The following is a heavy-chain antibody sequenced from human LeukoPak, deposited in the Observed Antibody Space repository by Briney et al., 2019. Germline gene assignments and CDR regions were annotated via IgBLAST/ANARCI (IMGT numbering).Heavy chain of an antibody. CDR2: IYWNDDE. J-gene: IGHJ5*02. Sequence: SGPTLVKPTPTLTLTCTFSGFSLSTSGVGVGWVRQPPGRAPEWLAVIYWNDDERYSPSLKSRLTIIKDTSKNQVVFTMTNMDPVDTATYYCVRTFRYNWNQNWFDPWGQGTLVTVSS. CDR1: GFSLSTSGVG. CDR3: VRTFRYNWNQNWFDP. D-gene: IGHD1-20*01. V-gene: IGHV2-5*01.